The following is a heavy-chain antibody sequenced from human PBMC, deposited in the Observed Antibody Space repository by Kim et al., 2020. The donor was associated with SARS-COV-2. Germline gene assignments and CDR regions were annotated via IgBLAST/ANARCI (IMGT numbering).Heavy chain of an antibody. CDR3: ARHWRIDY. CDR2: INCNTGKP. J-gene: IGHJ4*02. V-gene: IGHV7-4-1*02. D-gene: IGHD3-3*01. CDR1: GYTFNTYA. Sequence: ASVKVSCKTSGYTFNTYAINWVRQAPRQGLEWMGWINCNTGKPTYAQDFTGRIVISLDTSVTTAFLEISSLKSEDTAVYYCARHWRIDYWGQGTRVTVSS.